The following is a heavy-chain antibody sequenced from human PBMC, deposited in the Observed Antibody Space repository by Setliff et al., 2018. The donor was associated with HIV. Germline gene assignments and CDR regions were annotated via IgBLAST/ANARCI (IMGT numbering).Heavy chain of an antibody. Sequence: PGESLKISCKASGYSFTSYRIGWVRRMPGKGLEWMGITHPGDSETRYSPSFEGQVIISADKSISTAYLQWSSLKASDTAMYYCATLQPDAVDVWGQGTTVTVSS. CDR2: THPGDSET. CDR3: ATLQPDAVDV. V-gene: IGHV5-51*01. J-gene: IGHJ6*02. CDR1: GYSFTSYR. D-gene: IGHD2-8*01.